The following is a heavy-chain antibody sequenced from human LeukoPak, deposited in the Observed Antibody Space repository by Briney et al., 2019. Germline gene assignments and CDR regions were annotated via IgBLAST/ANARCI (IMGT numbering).Heavy chain of an antibody. CDR3: ARDPGSERPYPGIAAAEDY. D-gene: IGHD6-25*01. Sequence: SVKVSCKASGGTFSSYTISWVRQAPGQGLEWMGRIIPILGIANYAQKFQGRVTITADKSTSTAYMELSSLRSEDTAVYYCARDPGSERPYPGIAAAEDYWGQGTLVTVSS. J-gene: IGHJ4*02. V-gene: IGHV1-69*04. CDR1: GGTFSSYT. CDR2: IIPILGIA.